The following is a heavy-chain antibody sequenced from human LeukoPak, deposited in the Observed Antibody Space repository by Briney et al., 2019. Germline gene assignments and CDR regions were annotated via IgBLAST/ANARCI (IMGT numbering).Heavy chain of an antibody. CDR1: GGSISSGSYY. CDR3: ARGVVVPAAIPFTYFDY. D-gene: IGHD2-2*02. CDR2: IYTSGST. V-gene: IGHV4-61*02. Sequence: PSETLSLTCTVSGGSISSGSYYWSWIRQPAGKGLEWIGRIYTSGSTNYNPSLKSRVTISVDTSKNQFSLKLSSVTAADTAVYYCARGVVVPAAIPFTYFDYWGQGTLVTVSS. J-gene: IGHJ4*02.